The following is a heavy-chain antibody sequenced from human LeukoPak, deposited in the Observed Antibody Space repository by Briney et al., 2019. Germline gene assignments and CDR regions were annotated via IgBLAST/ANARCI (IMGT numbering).Heavy chain of an antibody. CDR2: MFPRDSDI. V-gene: IGHV5-51*01. J-gene: IGHJ4*02. D-gene: IGHD6-13*01. CDR1: GYSFANYW. Sequence: GESLKISCKASGYSFANYWIGWVRQMPGKGLEWMGIMFPRDSDISYSPSFQGQVTISADKSNNIAYLQWSSLKASDSAMYFCARGMRAAAGSGVFYFDNWGQGTLVSVSS. CDR3: ARGMRAAAGSGVFYFDN.